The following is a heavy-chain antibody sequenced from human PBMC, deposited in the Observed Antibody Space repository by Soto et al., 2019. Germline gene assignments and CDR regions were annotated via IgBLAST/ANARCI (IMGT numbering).Heavy chain of an antibody. Sequence: QVQLVQSGAEVKKPGASLKVSCKASGYTFTSYGISWVRQAPGQGLEWMGWISAYNGNTNYAQKLQGRVTMTTDTSTSTAYMELRSMRSDDTAVYYCARDADSSSWYAGAALFDYWGQGTLVTVSS. CDR2: ISAYNGNT. J-gene: IGHJ4*02. CDR3: ARDADSSSWYAGAALFDY. V-gene: IGHV1-18*04. D-gene: IGHD6-13*01. CDR1: GYTFTSYG.